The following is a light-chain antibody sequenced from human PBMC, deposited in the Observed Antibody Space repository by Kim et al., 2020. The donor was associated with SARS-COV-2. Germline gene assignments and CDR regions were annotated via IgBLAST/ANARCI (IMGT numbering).Light chain of an antibody. Sequence: QSVLIQPPSASGTPGQRLAISCSGTNSNIGDNPVNWYQQLPGTAPKLLLYSQNQRPSGVPDRFSGSKSGTSASLAIGRLQSEDEAEYYCAAWDHSLNVYVFGTGTKVTVL. J-gene: IGLJ1*01. CDR3: AAWDHSLNVYV. V-gene: IGLV1-44*01. CDR2: SQN. CDR1: NSNIGDNP.